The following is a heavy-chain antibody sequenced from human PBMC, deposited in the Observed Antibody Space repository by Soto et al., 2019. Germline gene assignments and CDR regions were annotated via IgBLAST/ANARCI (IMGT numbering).Heavy chain of an antibody. Sequence: GGSLRLSCAASGFTFSSYAMSWVRQAPGKGLEWISAITNSGGSTYYADSVKGRFTISRDNSKNTLYLQMNSLRAEDTAVYYCARHPERIAQIGWFDPWGQGTLVTVSS. D-gene: IGHD6-13*01. CDR2: ITNSGGST. CDR1: GFTFSSYA. J-gene: IGHJ5*02. CDR3: ARHPERIAQIGWFDP. V-gene: IGHV3-23*01.